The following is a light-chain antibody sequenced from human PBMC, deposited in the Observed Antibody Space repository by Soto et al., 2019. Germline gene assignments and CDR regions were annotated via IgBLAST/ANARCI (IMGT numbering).Light chain of an antibody. Sequence: EIVLTQSPGTLSLSPGERATLSCRASQSVSSTFLAWYRQKPGQTPRLLIFGGSNRATGIPDRFSGSGSGTDFTLTITRLEPEDFAIYYCQQYGYSRTFGQGTKVDIK. J-gene: IGKJ1*01. CDR3: QQYGYSRT. CDR1: QSVSSTF. V-gene: IGKV3-20*01. CDR2: GGS.